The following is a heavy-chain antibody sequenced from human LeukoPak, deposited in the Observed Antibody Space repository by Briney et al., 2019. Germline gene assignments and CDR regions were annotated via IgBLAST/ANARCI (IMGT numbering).Heavy chain of an antibody. Sequence: SETLSLTCTVSGGSISSGGFHWSWIRQHPGKGLEWIAYISHSGSTYYNPSLKSRVTISVDTSKNQFSLKLSSVTAADTAVYYCASSWYTSTAFDYWGRGTLVTVSS. J-gene: IGHJ4*02. CDR3: ASSWYTSTAFDY. CDR2: ISHSGST. V-gene: IGHV4-31*03. D-gene: IGHD6-13*01. CDR1: GGSISSGGFH.